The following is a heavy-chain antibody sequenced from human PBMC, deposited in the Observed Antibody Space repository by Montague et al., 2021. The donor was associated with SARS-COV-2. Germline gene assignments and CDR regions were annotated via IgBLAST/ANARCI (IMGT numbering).Heavy chain of an antibody. CDR3: AKDQVYRGRSSPFDS. V-gene: IGHV3-30*18. D-gene: IGHD1-26*01. CDR2: ISYDGKNQ. Sequence: LRLSCPAPGFTFSSYGMHWVRQAPGKGPEWVAAISYDGKNQNYGEFGKGRFIISRDNTRNTLGLQMNSLRAEDTALYYCAKDQVYRGRSSPFDSWGQGTLVSVSS. CDR1: GFTFSSYG. J-gene: IGHJ4*02.